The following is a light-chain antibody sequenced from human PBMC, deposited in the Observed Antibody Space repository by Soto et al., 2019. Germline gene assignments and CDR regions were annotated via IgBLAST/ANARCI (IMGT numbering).Light chain of an antibody. CDR1: QSISTN. CDR3: QQYNNWPRT. Sequence: EIVMTQSPATLSVCPGERAILSCRASQSISTNLAWYQQKPGQAPRLLIYGASTGATGIPARFSGSGSGTEFTLTISGLQSEDFAVYYCQQYNNWPRTFGQGTKVEI. V-gene: IGKV3-15*01. CDR2: GAS. J-gene: IGKJ1*01.